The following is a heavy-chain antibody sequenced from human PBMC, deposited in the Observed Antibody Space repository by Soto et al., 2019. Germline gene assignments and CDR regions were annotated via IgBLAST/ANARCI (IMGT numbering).Heavy chain of an antibody. V-gene: IGHV4-61*08. CDR3: ARVPIDTYMIYWSDP. J-gene: IGHJ5*02. Sequence: SETLSLTCTVSGDSVSSGDYYWTWIRQPPGRGLEWVGHIYFSGRTNYIPSLESRVTISLDTSKNQFSLKLTSVTAADTAVYYCARVPIDTYMIYWSDPWGQGTLVTVSS. CDR1: GDSVSSGDYY. CDR2: IYFSGRT. D-gene: IGHD3-16*01.